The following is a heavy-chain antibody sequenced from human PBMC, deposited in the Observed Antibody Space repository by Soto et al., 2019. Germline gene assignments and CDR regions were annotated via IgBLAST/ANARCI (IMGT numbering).Heavy chain of an antibody. CDR2: IVPNIGTV. J-gene: IGHJ4*02. V-gene: IGHV1-69*06. Sequence: QVQLVQSGAEVMQPGSSVKVSCKPSGGTLTNFINYPINWVRQSPGQGLEWMGGIVPNIGTVNYAQKFQGRVTMTADKSTGTVYMALSSLRSDDSALYYCARRNTAGFLRYFDNWGQGTLVTVSS. CDR3: ARRNTAGFLRYFDN. D-gene: IGHD6-19*01. CDR1: GGTLTNFINYP.